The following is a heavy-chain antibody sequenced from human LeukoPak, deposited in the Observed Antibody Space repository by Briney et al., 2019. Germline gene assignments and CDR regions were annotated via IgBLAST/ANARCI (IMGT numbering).Heavy chain of an antibody. V-gene: IGHV4-59*08. Sequence: SETLSLTCTVSGGSISSYYWSWIRQPPGKGLEWIGYIYYSGSTNYNPSLWSRVTISVDTSKNQFSLRLTSVTAADAAVYYCARILRDGHNDPFDYWGQGTLVTVSS. CDR1: GGSISSYY. J-gene: IGHJ4*02. CDR2: IYYSGST. CDR3: ARILRDGHNDPFDY. D-gene: IGHD5-24*01.